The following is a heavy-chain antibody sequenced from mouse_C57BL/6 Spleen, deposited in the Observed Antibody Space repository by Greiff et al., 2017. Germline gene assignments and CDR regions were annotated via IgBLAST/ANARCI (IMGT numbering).Heavy chain of an antibody. CDR1: GYTFTSYW. CDR3: ALLMDGYFWFAY. V-gene: IGHV1-74*01. D-gene: IGHD2-3*01. CDR2: IHPSDSDT. Sequence: QVQLQQPGAELVKPGASVKVSCKASGYTFTSYWMHWVKQRPGQGLEWIGRIHPSDSDTNYNQKFKGKATLTVDKSSSTAYMQLSSLTSEDSAVYYCALLMDGYFWFAYWGQGTLVTVSA. J-gene: IGHJ3*01.